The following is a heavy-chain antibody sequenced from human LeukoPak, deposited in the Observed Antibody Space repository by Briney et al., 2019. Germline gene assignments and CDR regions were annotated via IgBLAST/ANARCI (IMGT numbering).Heavy chain of an antibody. D-gene: IGHD5-18*01. CDR3: ASLDTAMVLIY. J-gene: IGHJ4*02. CDR2: IYYSGST. Sequence: SETLSLTCTVSGGSISSYYWSWIRQPPGKGLEWIGHIYYSGSTNYNPSLKSRVTISVDTTKNQFSLKLSSVTAADTAVYYCASLDTAMVLIYWGQGTLVTVSS. CDR1: GGSISSYY. V-gene: IGHV4-59*01.